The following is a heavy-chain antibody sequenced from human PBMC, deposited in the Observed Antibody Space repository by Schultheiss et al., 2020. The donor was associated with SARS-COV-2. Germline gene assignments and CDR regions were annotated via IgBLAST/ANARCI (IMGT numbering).Heavy chain of an antibody. CDR3: ARDRTAMTDS. J-gene: IGHJ5*01. D-gene: IGHD5-18*01. CDR2: VNSDGSTT. Sequence: GESLKISCAASGFTFSTYGMHWVRQAPGKGLVWVSRVNSDGSTTTYADSVKGRFTMSRDNAKNTLYLQMNSLRAEDTAVYYCARDRTAMTDSWGQGPWSPSPQ. V-gene: IGHV3-74*01. CDR1: GFTFSTYG.